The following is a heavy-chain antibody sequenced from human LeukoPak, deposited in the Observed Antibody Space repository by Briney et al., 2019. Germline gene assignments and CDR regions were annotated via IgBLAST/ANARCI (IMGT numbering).Heavy chain of an antibody. CDR1: GGSFSGYY. J-gene: IGHJ6*02. D-gene: IGHD2-2*01. V-gene: IGHV4-34*01. Sequence: SETLSLTCAVYGGSFSGYYWSWIRQPPGQGLEWIGEINHSGSTNYNPSLKSRVTISVDTSKNQFSLKLSSVTAADTAVYYCARDEVVPAASYGMDVWGQGTTVTVSS. CDR3: ARDEVVPAASYGMDV. CDR2: INHSGST.